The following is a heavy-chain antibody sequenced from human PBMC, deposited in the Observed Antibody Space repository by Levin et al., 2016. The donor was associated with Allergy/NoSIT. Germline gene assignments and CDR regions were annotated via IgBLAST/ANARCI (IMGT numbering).Heavy chain of an antibody. D-gene: IGHD6-13*01. J-gene: IGHJ4*02. Sequence: WVRQAPGQGLEWMGRIIPILGIANYAQKFQGRVTITADKSTSTAYMELSSLRSEDTAVYYCASVNKISSWYSIDYWGQGTLVTVSS. CDR3: ASVNKISSWYSIDY. CDR2: IIPILGIA. V-gene: IGHV1-69*02.